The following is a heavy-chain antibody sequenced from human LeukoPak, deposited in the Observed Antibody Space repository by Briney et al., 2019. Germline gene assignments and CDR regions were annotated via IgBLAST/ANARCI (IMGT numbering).Heavy chain of an antibody. V-gene: IGHV4-59*12. Sequence: LETLSLTCTVSGGSNYWSWIRQPPGKGLEWIGYIHYSGSTNYNPSLKSRVTISVDTSKNQFSLKLSSVTAADTAVYYCASTVTTSDDAFDIWGQGTMVTVSS. CDR1: GGSNY. CDR2: IHYSGST. J-gene: IGHJ3*02. CDR3: ASTVTTSDDAFDI. D-gene: IGHD4-11*01.